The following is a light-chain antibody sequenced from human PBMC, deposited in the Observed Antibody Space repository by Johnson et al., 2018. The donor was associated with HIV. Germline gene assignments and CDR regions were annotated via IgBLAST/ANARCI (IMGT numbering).Light chain of an antibody. J-gene: IGLJ1*01. CDR3: GTCDGRLSVCV. Sequence: QSVLTQPPSVSAAPGQRVTISCSGSSSNIGDNFVSWYQQFPGAAPKLLIFENYKRPSGIPDRFSGSRSGTSATLAITGLQTGDEADYYCGTCDGRLSVCVFVPGTKVTVL. V-gene: IGLV1-51*02. CDR1: SSNIGDNF. CDR2: ENY.